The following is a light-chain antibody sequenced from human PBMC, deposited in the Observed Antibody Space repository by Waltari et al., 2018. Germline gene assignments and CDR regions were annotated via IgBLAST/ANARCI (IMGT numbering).Light chain of an antibody. CDR3: SSYTTSTTYVE. CDR1: SSDVGGYNY. Sequence: QSALTQPASVSGSPGQSITISCTGTSSDVGGYNYVSWYQQHPGKAPTLMIYDVSNRPSGFSNRFSGSKSCNTAFLTISGLQAGDEADYYCSSYTTSTTYVEFGGGTKLTVL. J-gene: IGLJ2*01. CDR2: DVS. V-gene: IGLV2-14*03.